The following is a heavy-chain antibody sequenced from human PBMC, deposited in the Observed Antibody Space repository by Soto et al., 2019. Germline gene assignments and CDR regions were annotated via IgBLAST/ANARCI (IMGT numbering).Heavy chain of an antibody. CDR2: LSGSGGST. CDR3: EKDELICDFWSGYEYYYGMDV. V-gene: IGHV3-23*01. CDR1: GFTFSSYA. Sequence: GALRLSCAAAGFTFSSYAMSWVRQAPGKGLEWVSALSGSGGSTYYADSVKGRLTISRDNSNNTMYLQMNSLRAEDTAVYYCEKDELICDFWSGYEYYYGMDVWGQGTTVTVSS. D-gene: IGHD3-3*01. J-gene: IGHJ6*02.